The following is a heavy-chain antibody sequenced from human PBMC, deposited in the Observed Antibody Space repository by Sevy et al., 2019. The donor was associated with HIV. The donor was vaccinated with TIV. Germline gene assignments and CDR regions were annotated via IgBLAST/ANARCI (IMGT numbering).Heavy chain of an antibody. CDR3: ATEGLYCSGSTCYTEGFDD. Sequence: GGSLRLSCAASGFTFSNGWMSWVRQAPGKGLEWVGRIKSKTDGGTTDYAAPMKGRFTISRDDSNNTVYRQMNSLKSHDTAVYYCATEGLYCSGSTCYTEGFDDWGQGTLVTVSS. CDR2: IKSKTDGGTT. D-gene: IGHD2-15*01. V-gene: IGHV3-15*01. J-gene: IGHJ4*02. CDR1: GFTFSNGW.